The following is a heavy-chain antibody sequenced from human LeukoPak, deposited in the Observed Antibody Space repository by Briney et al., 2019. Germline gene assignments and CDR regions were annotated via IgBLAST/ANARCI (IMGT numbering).Heavy chain of an antibody. CDR2: IIPIFGTA. J-gene: IGHJ6*03. CDR1: GGTFSSYA. D-gene: IGHD3-3*01. Sequence: GSSVKVSCKASGGTFSSYAIIWVRQAPGQGLEWMGGIIPIFGTANYAQKFQGRVTITTDESTSTAYMELSSLRSEDTAVYYCASAYDFWSGFPPPNYYYYMDVWGKGTTVTVSS. CDR3: ASAYDFWSGFPPPNYYYYMDV. V-gene: IGHV1-69*05.